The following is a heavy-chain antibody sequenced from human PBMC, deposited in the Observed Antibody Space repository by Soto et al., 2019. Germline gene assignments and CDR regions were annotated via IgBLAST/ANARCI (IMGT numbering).Heavy chain of an antibody. CDR1: GFTFNSYG. Sequence: QVQLVESGGGVVQPGRSLRLSCAASGFTFNSYGMHWVRQAPGKGLEWVVVISFDGRNTYYADSVKGRFTISRDNSKNTLDQQVTSLRAEDAGVYYSAKQSGSGSYYSLGSGRHIDYWGQVTLVTFSS. V-gene: IGHV3-30*18. J-gene: IGHJ4*02. CDR2: ISFDGRNT. D-gene: IGHD3-10*01. CDR3: AKQSGSGSYYSLGSGRHIDY.